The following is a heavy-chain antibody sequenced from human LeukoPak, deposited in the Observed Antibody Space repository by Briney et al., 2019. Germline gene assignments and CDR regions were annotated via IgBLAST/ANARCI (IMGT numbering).Heavy chain of an antibody. V-gene: IGHV4-59*01. J-gene: IGHJ5*02. CDR1: GGSISSYY. CDR3: ARGDSWSDP. Sequence: SETLFLTCTVSGGSISSYYWSWLRQPPGKGLEWIGYIYYSGSTNYNPSLKSRVTISVDTSKNQFSLKLSSVTAADTAVYYCARGDSWSDPWGQGTLVTVSS. CDR2: IYYSGST.